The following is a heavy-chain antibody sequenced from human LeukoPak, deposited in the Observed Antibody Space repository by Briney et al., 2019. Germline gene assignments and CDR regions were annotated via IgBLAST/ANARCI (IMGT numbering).Heavy chain of an antibody. CDR2: IIPIFGTA. CDR3: ARSSIEMATINAY. J-gene: IGHJ4*02. D-gene: IGHD5-24*01. V-gene: IGHV1-69*05. Sequence: SVKVSCKASGGTFSSYAISWVRQAPGQGLEWMGGIIPIFGTANYAQKFQGRVTITTHESTSTAYMELSSLRSEDTAVYYCARSSIEMATINAYWGQGTLVTVSS. CDR1: GGTFSSYA.